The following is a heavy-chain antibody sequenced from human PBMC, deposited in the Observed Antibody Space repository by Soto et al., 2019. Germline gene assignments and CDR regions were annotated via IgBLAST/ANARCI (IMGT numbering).Heavy chain of an antibody. CDR3: VKQTIAAAGTGGYYYYYGMDV. CDR2: ISGSGGST. D-gene: IGHD6-13*01. Sequence: EVQLLESGGGLVQPGGSLRLSCAASGFTFSSYAMSWVRQAPGKGLEWVSAISGSGGSTYYADSVKGRFTISRDNSKNTLYLQMNSLRAEDTAVYYCVKQTIAAAGTGGYYYYYGMDVWGQGTTVTVSS. V-gene: IGHV3-23*01. J-gene: IGHJ6*02. CDR1: GFTFSSYA.